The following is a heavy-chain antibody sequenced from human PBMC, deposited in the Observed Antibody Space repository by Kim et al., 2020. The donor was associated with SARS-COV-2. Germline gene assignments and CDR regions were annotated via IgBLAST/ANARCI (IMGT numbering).Heavy chain of an antibody. CDR3: ALTSFGVVTRFDYYGMDV. Sequence: ASVKVSCKASGYTFTGYYMHWVRQAPGQGLVWMGRINPNSGGTNYAQKFQGRVTMTGDTAISTAYMELSRLRSDDTAVYYCALTSFGVVTRFDYYGMDVWGQGTTVTVSS. D-gene: IGHD3-3*01. J-gene: IGHJ6*02. CDR2: INPNSGGT. V-gene: IGHV1-2*06. CDR1: GYTFTGYY.